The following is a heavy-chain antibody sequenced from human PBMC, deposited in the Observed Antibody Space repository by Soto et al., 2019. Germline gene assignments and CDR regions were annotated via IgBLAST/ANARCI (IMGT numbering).Heavy chain of an antibody. CDR3: ARGPLAVVAATRFDY. CDR1: GGSFSGYY. V-gene: IGHV4-34*01. D-gene: IGHD2-15*01. J-gene: IGHJ4*02. CDR2: INHSGST. Sequence: SETLSLTCAVCGGSFSGYYWSWIRQPPGKGLEWIGEINHSGSTNYNPSLKSRVTISVDTSKNQFSLKLSSVTAADTAVYYCARGPLAVVAATRFDYWGQGTLVTVSS.